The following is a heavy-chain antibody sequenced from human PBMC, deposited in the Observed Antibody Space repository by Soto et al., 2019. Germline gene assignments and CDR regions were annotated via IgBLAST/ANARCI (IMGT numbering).Heavy chain of an antibody. J-gene: IGHJ4*02. CDR3: AGGHEWFSLWHLDH. CDR1: GFTFSSHA. CDR2: LLFDGTND. V-gene: IGHV3-30*09. D-gene: IGHD3-3*01. Sequence: PGGSLRLSCAASGFTFSSHAMHWVRQAPGRGLEWLAGLLFDGTNDFYADTVKGRAAVSRDNSKNTLYLQLENLGPQDTAVYYCAGGHEWFSLWHLDHWGLGTLVTVSS.